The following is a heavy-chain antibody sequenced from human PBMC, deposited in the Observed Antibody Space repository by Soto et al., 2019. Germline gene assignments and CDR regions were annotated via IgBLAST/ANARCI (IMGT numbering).Heavy chain of an antibody. CDR3: ARAQLDYDFWSGYRSNKNWFDP. D-gene: IGHD3-3*01. V-gene: IGHV4-34*01. CDR2: INHSGST. J-gene: IGHJ5*02. CDR1: GGSFSGYD. Sequence: SETMSLTSAVYGGSFSGYDWSWIRQPPGKGLEWIGEINHSGSTNYNPSLKSRVTISVDTSKNQFSLKLSSVTAADTAVYYCARAQLDYDFWSGYRSNKNWFDPWGQGTRVTVSS.